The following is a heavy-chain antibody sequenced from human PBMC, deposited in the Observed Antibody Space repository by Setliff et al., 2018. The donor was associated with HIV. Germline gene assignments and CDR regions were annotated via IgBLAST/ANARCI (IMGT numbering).Heavy chain of an antibody. V-gene: IGHV4-39*01. CDR1: GESFSGHH. J-gene: IGHJ3*02. CDR3: ARHSITLVVGVPERDDAFDI. CDR2: IYYSWNT. D-gene: IGHD3-22*01. Sequence: SETLSLTCAACGESFSGHHYSWIRQSPGKGLEWIGTIYYSWNTYYNPSLKSRVTISVDTPKNQFSLKLSSVTAADTAVYYCARHSITLVVGVPERDDAFDIWGQGTMVTVS.